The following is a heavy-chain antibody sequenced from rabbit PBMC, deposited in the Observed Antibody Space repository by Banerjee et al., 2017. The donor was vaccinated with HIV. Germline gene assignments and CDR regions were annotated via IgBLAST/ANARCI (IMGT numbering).Heavy chain of an antibody. CDR3: ARDGYAGSLGL. CDR2: INTSSGNA. J-gene: IGHJ6*01. Sequence: QQQLEESGGDLVKPEGSLTLTCTASGFSFSNKYVMCWVRQAPGKGLEWIACINTSSGNAVYATWAKGRFTISKTSWTTVTLQMTSLTAADTATYFCARDGYAGSLGLWGPGTLVTVS. CDR1: GFSFSNKYV. V-gene: IGHV1S45*01. D-gene: IGHD4-2*01.